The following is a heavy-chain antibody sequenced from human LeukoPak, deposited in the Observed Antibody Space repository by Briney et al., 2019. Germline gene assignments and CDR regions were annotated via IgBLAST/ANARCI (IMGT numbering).Heavy chain of an antibody. J-gene: IGHJ5*02. Sequence: SETLSLTCAVYGGSFSGYYWTWIRQPPGKGLEWIGEITHRGSTNYNPSLKSRVTMSVDTSKNQFSLKLSSVTDADTAVYYCARDTVDYYDSSGYPWGQGTLVTVSS. CDR3: ARDTVDYYDSSGYP. V-gene: IGHV4-34*01. D-gene: IGHD3-22*01. CDR2: ITHRGST. CDR1: GGSFSGYY.